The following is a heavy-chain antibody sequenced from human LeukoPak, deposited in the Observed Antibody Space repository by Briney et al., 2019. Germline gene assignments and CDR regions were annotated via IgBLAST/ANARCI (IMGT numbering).Heavy chain of an antibody. V-gene: IGHV3-48*04. CDR1: GFTFSDYS. CDR2: ISSTSNNI. Sequence: GGSLRLSCVASGFTFSDYSINWVRQAAGEGLEWVAYISSTSNNILYADSVKGRFSISRDNANKSVWLQMDSLRAEDTAVYYCARDQQGAATSVRGLNDYWGQGTLVTVSS. J-gene: IGHJ4*02. D-gene: IGHD3-10*02. CDR3: ARDQQGAATSVRGLNDY.